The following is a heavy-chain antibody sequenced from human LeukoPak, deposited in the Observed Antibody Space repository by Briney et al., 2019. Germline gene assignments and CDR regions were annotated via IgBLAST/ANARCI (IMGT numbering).Heavy chain of an antibody. V-gene: IGHV1-69*01. Sequence: SVKVSCKASGGTFSSYAISWVRQAPGQGLEWMGGIIPIFGTANYAQKFQGRVTITADESTSTAYMELSSLRSEDTAVYYCARGVLLWFGELLSYYFDYWGQGTLVTVSS. CDR1: GGTFSSYA. CDR2: IIPIFGTA. D-gene: IGHD3-10*01. CDR3: ARGVLLWFGELLSYYFDY. J-gene: IGHJ4*02.